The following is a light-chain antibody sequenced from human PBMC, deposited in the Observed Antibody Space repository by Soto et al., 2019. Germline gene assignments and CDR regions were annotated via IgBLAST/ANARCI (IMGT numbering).Light chain of an antibody. CDR1: SSDVGGYNY. CDR2: EVS. V-gene: IGLV2-14*01. Sequence: QSALTQPASVSGSPGQSITISCTGTSSDVGGYNYVSWYQQHPGKAPKLMIYEVSNRPSGVSNRFSGSKSGNTASLTISGLQAEDEANYYCSSYTTSNALYVVFGGGTEVSVL. CDR3: SSYTTSNALYVV. J-gene: IGLJ2*01.